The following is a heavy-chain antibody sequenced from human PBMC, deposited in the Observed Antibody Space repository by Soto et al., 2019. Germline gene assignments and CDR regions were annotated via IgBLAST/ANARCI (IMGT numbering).Heavy chain of an antibody. D-gene: IGHD2-8*02. J-gene: IGHJ6*02. CDR1: EFTFSSYA. V-gene: IGHV3-30*18. CDR2: VSNGGNTK. CDR3: AKEQSTASRSYHAMDE. Sequence: QVQLVESGGGVVQPGESLRLSCAASEFTFSSYAMHWVRQAPGKGLEWVAVVSNGGNTKYYVDSVKGRFTNSRDNAKNTLNLQMNSLPAEDTAVYYCAKEQSTASRSYHAMDEWGQGTAVTVSS.